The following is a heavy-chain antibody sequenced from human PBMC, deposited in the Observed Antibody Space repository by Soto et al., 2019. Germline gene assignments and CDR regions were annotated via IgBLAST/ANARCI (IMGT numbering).Heavy chain of an antibody. D-gene: IGHD2-21*01. CDR2: IFYRGGT. CDR1: GGSITRGGYY. V-gene: IGHV4-31*03. Sequence: PSETLSLTCTVSGGSITRGGYYWTWIRQRPGKGLEWIGYIFYRGGTYYNPSLENRITISTDTSKNRFSLALTSVTAADTAVYYCATHLVISTPVASYFDTWGQGALVTVSS. CDR3: ATHLVISTPVASYFDT. J-gene: IGHJ4*02.